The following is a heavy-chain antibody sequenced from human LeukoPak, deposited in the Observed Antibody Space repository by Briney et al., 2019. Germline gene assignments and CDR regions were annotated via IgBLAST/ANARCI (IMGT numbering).Heavy chain of an antibody. V-gene: IGHV4-39*07. CDR1: GGSISSSSYY. Sequence: SETLSLTCTVSGGSISSSSYYWGWIRQPPGKGLEWMGSIYYSGSTYYNPSLKSRVTMSVDTSKNQFSLKLSSVTAAGTAVYYCARETCRFSWYFDYWGQGTLVTVSS. J-gene: IGHJ4*02. CDR2: IYYSGST. CDR3: ARETCRFSWYFDY.